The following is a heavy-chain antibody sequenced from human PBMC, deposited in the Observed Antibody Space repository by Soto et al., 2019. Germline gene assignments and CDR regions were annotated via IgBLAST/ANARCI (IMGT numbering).Heavy chain of an antibody. V-gene: IGHV4-30-4*01. CDR1: GVSLNTADTW. CDR3: VRSRQMESGNDSGLDV. Sequence: QVQLQESGSGLVKPSQSLSLTCTVSGVSLNTADTWWSWIRQSPGKGLEFIGYYHSGGSTYYDASFRSRVIISADTSNSQFSLKLSSGTVADTAVYFCVRSRQMESGNDSGLDVWGQGTTVTVSS. J-gene: IGHJ6*01. D-gene: IGHD1-1*01. CDR2: YHSGGST.